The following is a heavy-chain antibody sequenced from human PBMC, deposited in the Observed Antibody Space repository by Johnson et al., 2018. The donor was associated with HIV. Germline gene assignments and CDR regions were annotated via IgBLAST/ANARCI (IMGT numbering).Heavy chain of an antibody. Sequence: VQLVESGGGLVQPGGSLRLSCAASGFTFSDHYMDWSARLQGRGLEWVGRTRNKANSYTTEYAASVKGRFTISRDNARNSLYLQMNSLRADDTAVYYCARDRDSIVGSHDAFDIWCQGTMVTVSS. CDR1: GFTFSDHY. CDR2: TRNKANSYTT. CDR3: ARDRDSIVGSHDAFDI. V-gene: IGHV3-72*01. D-gene: IGHD1-26*01. J-gene: IGHJ3*02.